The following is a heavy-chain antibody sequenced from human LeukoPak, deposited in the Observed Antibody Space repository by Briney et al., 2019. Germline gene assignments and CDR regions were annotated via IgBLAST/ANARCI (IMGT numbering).Heavy chain of an antibody. V-gene: IGHV1-8*03. D-gene: IGHD2-2*01. CDR2: MNPNSGNT. CDR1: GYTFTSYD. J-gene: IGHJ4*02. Sequence: ASVKVSCKASGYTFTSYDINWVRQATGQGLEWVGWMNPNSGNTGYAQKFQGRVTITRNTSISTAYMELSSLRSEDTAVYYCARGGYCSSTSCYYFDYWGQGTLVTVSS. CDR3: ARGGYCSSTSCYYFDY.